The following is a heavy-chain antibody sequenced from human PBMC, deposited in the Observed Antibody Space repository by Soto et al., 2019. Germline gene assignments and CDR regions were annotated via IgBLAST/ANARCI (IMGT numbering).Heavy chain of an antibody. Sequence: PSETLSVTCDVSGGSIDNSHSFWGWVRQPPGKGLEFIGSVYYSGGAYYSPSLKSRVTVSVDTSKNQLSLRVNSVTAADTAVYYCLRLVEAATRNPASDSRGQGILVTVSS. D-gene: IGHD2-15*01. J-gene: IGHJ4*02. V-gene: IGHV4-39*01. CDR2: VYYSGGA. CDR1: GGSIDNSHSF. CDR3: LRLVEAATRNPASDS.